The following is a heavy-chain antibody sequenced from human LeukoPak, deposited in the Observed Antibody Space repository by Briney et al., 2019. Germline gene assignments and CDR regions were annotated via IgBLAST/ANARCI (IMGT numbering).Heavy chain of an antibody. D-gene: IGHD3-22*01. CDR2: IIPIFGTA. CDR1: GGTFSSYA. Sequence: ASVKVSCKASGGTFSSYAISWVRQAPGQGLEWMGGIIPIFGTANYAQKFQGRVTITADEPTSTAYMELSSLRSEDTAVYYCARARYYYDSSGYYSYYFDYWGQGTLVTVSS. J-gene: IGHJ4*02. CDR3: ARARYYYDSSGYYSYYFDY. V-gene: IGHV1-69*13.